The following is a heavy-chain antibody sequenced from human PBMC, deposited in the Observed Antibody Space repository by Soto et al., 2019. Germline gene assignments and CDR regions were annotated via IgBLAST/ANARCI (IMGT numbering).Heavy chain of an antibody. V-gene: IGHV4-30-4*01. D-gene: IGHD3-22*01. CDR1: GGSISSGDYY. J-gene: IGHJ4*02. CDR2: IYYSGST. Sequence: SETLSLTCTVSGGSISSGDYYWSWIRQPPGKGLEWIGYIYYSGSTYYNPSLKSRVTISVDTSKNQFSLKLSSVTAADTAVYYCARFDSSGYYYVFDYWGQGTLVTVSS. CDR3: ARFDSSGYYYVFDY.